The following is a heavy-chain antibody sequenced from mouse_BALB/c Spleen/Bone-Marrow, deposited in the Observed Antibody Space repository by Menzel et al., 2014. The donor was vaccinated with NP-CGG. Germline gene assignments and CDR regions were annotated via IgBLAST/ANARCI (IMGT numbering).Heavy chain of an antibody. CDR1: GFTFSSYG. V-gene: IGHV5-6-3*01. J-gene: IGHJ2*01. Sequence: DVHLVESGGGLVQPGGSLKLSCAASGFTFSSYGMSCVRQTPDKRLELVATINTNGGNTYYPDSVKGRFTISRDNAKNTLYLQMSSLKSEDTAMYYCARGLDYWGQGTTLTVSS. CDR3: ARGLDY. CDR2: INTNGGNT.